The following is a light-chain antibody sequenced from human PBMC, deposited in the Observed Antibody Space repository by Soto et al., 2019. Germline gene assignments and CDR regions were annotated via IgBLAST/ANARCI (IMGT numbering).Light chain of an antibody. CDR2: AAS. CDR1: QDISSW. CDR3: QQLNTFPLT. Sequence: DIQMTQSPSSVSASVGDRVIISCRASQDISSWLAWYQQKPGRAPKLLIYAASRLQSGVPSRFSGSASGTHFILTINGLQPEDFGTYYCQQLNTFPLTFGQGTRLDIK. J-gene: IGKJ5*01. V-gene: IGKV1D-12*01.